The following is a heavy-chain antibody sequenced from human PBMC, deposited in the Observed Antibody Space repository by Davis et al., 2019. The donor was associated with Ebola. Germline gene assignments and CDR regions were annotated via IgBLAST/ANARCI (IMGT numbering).Heavy chain of an antibody. Sequence: GGSLRLSCAASGFTFDDYAMHWVRQAPGKGLEWVSVIYSGGSTYYADSVKGRFTISRDNSKNTLYLQMNSLRAEDTAVYYCAREATLVVAALLEAQYMDVWGKGTTVTVSS. J-gene: IGHJ6*03. CDR2: IYSGGST. CDR1: GFTFDDYA. D-gene: IGHD2-15*01. V-gene: IGHV3-53*01. CDR3: AREATLVVAALLEAQYMDV.